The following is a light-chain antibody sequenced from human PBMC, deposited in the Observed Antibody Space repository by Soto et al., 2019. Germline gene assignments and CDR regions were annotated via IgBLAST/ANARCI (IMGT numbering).Light chain of an antibody. CDR2: GAS. Sequence: EIVMTQSPVTLSVSPGERATLSCRASQSVSTDLAWYQQKPGQAPRLLIYGASTRATGIPARFSGSGSGTEFTLTISSLQSEDFAVYYCQHYNNWPPWSFGQGTKVENK. CDR1: QSVSTD. V-gene: IGKV3-15*01. CDR3: QHYNNWPPWS. J-gene: IGKJ1*01.